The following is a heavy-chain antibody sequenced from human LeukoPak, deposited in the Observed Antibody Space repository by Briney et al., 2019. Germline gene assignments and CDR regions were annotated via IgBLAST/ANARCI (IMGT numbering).Heavy chain of an antibody. V-gene: IGHV3-48*04. CDR1: GFTFNSYN. Sequence: PGGSLRLSCAASGFTFNSYNMNWVRQAPGKGLEWVSYISSDSSTIFYADSVKGRFTISRDNAMNSLYLQMNSLRAEDTAIYYCARSVPYGTTWYGRSDFWGQGTQVTVSS. J-gene: IGHJ4*02. CDR2: ISSDSSTI. CDR3: ARSVPYGTTWYGRSDF. D-gene: IGHD6-13*01.